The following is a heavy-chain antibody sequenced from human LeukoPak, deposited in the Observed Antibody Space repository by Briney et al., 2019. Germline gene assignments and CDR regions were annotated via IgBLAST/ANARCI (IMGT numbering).Heavy chain of an antibody. Sequence: SETLSLTCTVSGGSISSYYWSWIRQPPGKGLEWIGYIYYSGSTNYNPSLKGRVTISVDTSKNQFSLKLSSVTAADTAVYYCARAPYSRSWSVTWFDPWGQGTLVTVSS. CDR3: ARAPYSRSWSVTWFDP. CDR1: GGSISSYY. CDR2: IYYSGST. J-gene: IGHJ5*02. V-gene: IGHV4-59*01. D-gene: IGHD6-13*01.